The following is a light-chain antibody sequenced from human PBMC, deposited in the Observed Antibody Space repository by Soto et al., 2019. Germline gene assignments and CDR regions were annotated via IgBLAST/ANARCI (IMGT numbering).Light chain of an antibody. J-gene: IGKJ3*01. CDR1: QSVSSSY. V-gene: IGKV3-20*01. CDR3: QQYDRSLFT. Sequence: EFVLTQSPGTLSLSPGERATLSCRASQSVSSSYLAWYQQKPGQAPRLLIYGASTRAYGIPDRFSGSGSGTDFTLTISRLEPEDFAVYYCQQYDRSLFTFGPGTKVDVK. CDR2: GAS.